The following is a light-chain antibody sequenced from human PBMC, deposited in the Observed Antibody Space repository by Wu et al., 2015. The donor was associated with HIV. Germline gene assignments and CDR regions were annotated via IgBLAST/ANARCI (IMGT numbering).Light chain of an antibody. CDR2: GAS. CDR3: QQYNDWPPRYT. V-gene: IGKV3-15*01. J-gene: IGKJ2*01. CDR1: QSISSN. Sequence: EIVLTQSPGTLSLSPGERATLSCRASQSISSNLAWYQQRPGQAPRLLIYGASTRATGIPARFSGSGSGTEFTLTISSMQSEDFAVYYCQQYNDWPPRYTFG.